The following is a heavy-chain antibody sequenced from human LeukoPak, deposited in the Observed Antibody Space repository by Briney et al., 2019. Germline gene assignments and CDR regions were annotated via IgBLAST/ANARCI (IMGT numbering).Heavy chain of an antibody. CDR2: ISSNGGST. J-gene: IGHJ3*02. CDR1: GFTFSSYA. V-gene: IGHV3-64*01. Sequence: GGSLRLSCAASGFTFSSYAMHWVRQAPGEGLEYVSAISSNGGSTYYANSVKGRFTISRDNSKNTLYLQMGSLRAEDMAVYYCARDGGTAMVFGALDIWGQGTMVTVSS. D-gene: IGHD5-18*01. CDR3: ARDGGTAMVFGALDI.